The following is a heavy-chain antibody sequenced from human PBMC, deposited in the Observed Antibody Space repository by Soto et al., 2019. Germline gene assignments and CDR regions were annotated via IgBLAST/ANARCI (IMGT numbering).Heavy chain of an antibody. J-gene: IGHJ5*02. V-gene: IGHV5-51*01. D-gene: IGHD3-10*01. CDR3: ARGYFDSGHGYDL. CDR2: IFTRDPET. CDR1: GHLFNNHW. Sequence: GESLKISCKGPGHLFNNHWIGWVRQTPGKGLEWMGLIFTRDPETKTSPSFQGHVSFSVDNSINTVYLQWTSLKTTDTGIYFCARGYFDSGHGYDLWGQGTLVTVSS.